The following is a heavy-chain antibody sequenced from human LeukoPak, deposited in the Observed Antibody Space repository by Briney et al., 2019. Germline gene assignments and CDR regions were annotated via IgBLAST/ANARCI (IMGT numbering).Heavy chain of an antibody. V-gene: IGHV3-23*01. D-gene: IGHD2-2*01. Sequence: GGSLRLSCAASGFTFSSYAMSWVRQAPGKGLEWVSSISGSGNRTYYADSVKGRFTISRDNSKNTLFLQMNSLRAEDTAVYYCAKGLDIVVPYYAMDVWGQGTTVTVSS. CDR3: AKGLDIVVPYYAMDV. CDR2: ISGSGNRT. J-gene: IGHJ6*02. CDR1: GFTFSSYA.